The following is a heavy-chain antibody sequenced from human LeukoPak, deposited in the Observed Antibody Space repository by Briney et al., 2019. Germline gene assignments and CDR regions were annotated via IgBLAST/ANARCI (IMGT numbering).Heavy chain of an antibody. Sequence: SETLSLTCTVSGGSISSYYWSWIRQPPGKGLEWIGYIYYSGSTNYNPSLKSRVTISVDTSKNQFSLKLSSVTAADTAVYYCARTYCSSTSCYEDYWGQGILVTVSS. J-gene: IGHJ4*02. CDR1: GGSISSYY. CDR2: IYYSGST. V-gene: IGHV4-59*01. D-gene: IGHD2-2*01. CDR3: ARTYCSSTSCYEDY.